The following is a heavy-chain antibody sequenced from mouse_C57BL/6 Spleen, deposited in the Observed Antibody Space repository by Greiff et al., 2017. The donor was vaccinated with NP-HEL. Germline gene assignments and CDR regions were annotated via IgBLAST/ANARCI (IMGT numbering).Heavy chain of an antibody. CDR1: GYTFTSYW. V-gene: IGHV1-55*01. CDR3: ARPYYYGSSYEWYFDV. Sequence: QVQLQQPGAELVKPGASVKMSCKASGYTFTSYWITWVKQRPGQGLEWIGDIYPGSGSTNYNEKFKSKATLTVDTSSSTAYMQLSSLTSEDSAVYYCARPYYYGSSYEWYFDVWGTGTTVTVSS. CDR2: IYPGSGST. J-gene: IGHJ1*03. D-gene: IGHD1-1*01.